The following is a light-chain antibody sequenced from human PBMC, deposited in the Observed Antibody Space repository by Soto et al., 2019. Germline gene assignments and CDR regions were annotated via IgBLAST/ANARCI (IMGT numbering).Light chain of an antibody. V-gene: IGKV3-11*01. CDR2: DAS. CDR3: QQRNNWPPIT. J-gene: IGKJ5*01. CDR1: QSVRRY. Sequence: ETALTQSPATLSLSTGERATLSCRASQSVRRYLAWYQQKPGQAPRLLIYDASTRATGIPARFSGSGSETDFTLTITSLEPEDFAVYYCQQRNNWPPITFGQGTRLEIK.